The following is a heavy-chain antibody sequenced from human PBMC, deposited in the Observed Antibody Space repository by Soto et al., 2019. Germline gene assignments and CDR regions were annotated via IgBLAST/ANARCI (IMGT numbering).Heavy chain of an antibody. CDR2: ISAYNGNT. D-gene: IGHD5-12*01. J-gene: IGHJ3*01. CDR1: GYTFTSYG. V-gene: IGHV1-18*01. Sequence: ASVKVSCKASGYTFTSYGISWVRQAPGQGLEWMGWISAYNGNTNYAQKLQGRVTMTRDTSTTTAYMELSSLRSEDTAVYYCVVATADAFDFWGQGTMVTVSS. CDR3: VVATADAFDF.